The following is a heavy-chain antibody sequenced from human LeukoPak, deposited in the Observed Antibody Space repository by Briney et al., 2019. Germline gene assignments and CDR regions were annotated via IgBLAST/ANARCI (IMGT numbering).Heavy chain of an antibody. Sequence: RASVKVSCKASGYTFTSYDINWVRQATGQGLEWMGWMNPNSGNTGYAQKFQGRVTMTRNTSISTAYMELSSLRSEDTAVYYCARGLGAMVRGLDAFDIWGQGTMVTVSS. CDR2: MNPNSGNT. D-gene: IGHD3-10*01. J-gene: IGHJ3*02. CDR3: ARGLGAMVRGLDAFDI. CDR1: GYTFTSYD. V-gene: IGHV1-8*01.